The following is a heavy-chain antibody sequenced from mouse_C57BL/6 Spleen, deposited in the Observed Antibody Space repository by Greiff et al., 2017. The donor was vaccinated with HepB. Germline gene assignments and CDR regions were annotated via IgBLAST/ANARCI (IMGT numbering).Heavy chain of an antibody. CDR2: INYDGSST. J-gene: IGHJ4*01. V-gene: IGHV5-16*01. Sequence: EVQVVESEGGLVQPGSSMKLSCTASGFTFSDYYMAWVRQVPEKGLEWVANINYDGSSTYYLDSLKSRFIISRDNAKNILYLQMSSLKSEDTATYYCARENGLYAMDYWGQGTSVTVSS. CDR3: ARENGLYAMDY. CDR1: GFTFSDYY.